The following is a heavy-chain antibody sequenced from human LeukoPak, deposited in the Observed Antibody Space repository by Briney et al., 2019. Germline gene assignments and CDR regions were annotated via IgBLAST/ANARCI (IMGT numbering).Heavy chain of an antibody. Sequence: GGSLRLSCAASGFIVTYNYINWVRQAPGKGLEWVSSISSSSSYIYYADSVKGRFTISRDNAKNSLYLQMNSLRAEDTAVYYCARAGCSSTSCYLFDIWGQGTMVTVSS. CDR3: ARAGCSSTSCYLFDI. J-gene: IGHJ3*02. CDR1: GFIVTYNY. V-gene: IGHV3-21*01. D-gene: IGHD2-2*01. CDR2: ISSSSSYI.